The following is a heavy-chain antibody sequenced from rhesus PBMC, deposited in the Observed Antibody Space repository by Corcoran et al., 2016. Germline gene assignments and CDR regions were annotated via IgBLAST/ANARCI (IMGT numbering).Heavy chain of an antibody. CDR1: GYSISSGYG. J-gene: IGHJ4*01. D-gene: IGHD5-24*01. CDR2: ISYSGSN. Sequence: QLQLQESGPGLVKPSETLSLTCAVSGYSISSGYGWSWIRQPPGKGLEWIGYISYSGSNSYNPSLKSRVTISRATSKNQFSLKLSSVTAADTAVYYCARGSAGTVLFDYWGQGVLVTVS. V-gene: IGHV4-122*02. CDR3: ARGSAGTVLFDY.